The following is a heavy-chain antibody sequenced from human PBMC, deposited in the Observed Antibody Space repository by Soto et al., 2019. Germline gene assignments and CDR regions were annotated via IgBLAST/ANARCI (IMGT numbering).Heavy chain of an antibody. Sequence: SQTLSLTCAISGDSVSSNSAALNWVRQSPSRGLEWLGRTYYMSKWYDDYAVSVKSRITISPDTSKNQFSLHLKSVTPEDTAVYYCARGAGRGYCSGNTCYSPYNYYGMDVWGQGTTVTVSS. CDR2: TYYMSKWYD. D-gene: IGHD2-15*01. CDR3: ARGAGRGYCSGNTCYSPYNYYGMDV. V-gene: IGHV6-1*01. J-gene: IGHJ6*02. CDR1: GDSVSSNSAA.